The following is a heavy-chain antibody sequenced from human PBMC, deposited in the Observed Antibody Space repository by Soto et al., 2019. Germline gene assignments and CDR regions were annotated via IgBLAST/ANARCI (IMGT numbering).Heavy chain of an antibody. D-gene: IGHD4-17*01. J-gene: IGHJ4*02. CDR2: ISGYGGST. CDR1: GFTFGAHP. V-gene: IGHV3-23*01. CDR3: AKQRTTVTTRVDY. Sequence: EVQLLESGGGLVQPGGSLTVSCAASGFTFGAHPMSWVRLAPGKGLEWVSTISGYGGSTYYPDSLKGRFTISRDNSKKTLYLQINTLRAEDTAIYFCAKQRTTVTTRVDYWGQGNRVSLSS.